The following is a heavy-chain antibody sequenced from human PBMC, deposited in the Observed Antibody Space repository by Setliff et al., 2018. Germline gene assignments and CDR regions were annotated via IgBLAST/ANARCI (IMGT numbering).Heavy chain of an antibody. D-gene: IGHD3-16*02. J-gene: IGHJ4*02. CDR1: GGSISSHY. CDR3: ARDNNPGYRGYWGRFDY. V-gene: IGHV4-59*11. CDR2: IYYSGST. Sequence: SETLSLTCTVSGGSISSHYWSWIRQPPGKGLEWIGYIYYSGSTYYNPSLKSRVTISVDTSKNQFSLNLSSVTAADTAVYYCARDNNPGYRGYWGRFDYWGQGTLVTVSS.